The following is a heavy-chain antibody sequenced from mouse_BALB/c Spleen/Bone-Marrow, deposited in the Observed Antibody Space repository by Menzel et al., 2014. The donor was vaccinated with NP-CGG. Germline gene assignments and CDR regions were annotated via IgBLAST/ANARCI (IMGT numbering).Heavy chain of an antibody. D-gene: IGHD1-2*01. Sequence: VQLQQSGAELVRPGTSVKVSCKASGYAFTNYLIDWVKQRPGQGLEGIGVINPGSGGTNYNEKFKGKATLTADKSSSTAYMQLSSLTSDDSAVYFCARSLLRLQNAMDYWGQGTSVTVSS. V-gene: IGHV1-54*01. CDR2: INPGSGGT. CDR3: ARSLLRLQNAMDY. CDR1: GYAFTNYL. J-gene: IGHJ4*01.